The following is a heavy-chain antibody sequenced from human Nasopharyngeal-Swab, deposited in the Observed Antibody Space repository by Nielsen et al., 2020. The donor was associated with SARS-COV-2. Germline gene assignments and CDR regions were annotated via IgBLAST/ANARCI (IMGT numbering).Heavy chain of an antibody. Sequence: GGSLRLSCAASGFTFGTYWMHWVRQAPGKGLEWVSRINSDGSSTGDADSVMGRFTVSRDNAKNTLYLQMNSLRAEDTAVYYCARGYAAMGFFDYWGQGTLVTVSS. CDR2: INSDGSST. J-gene: IGHJ4*02. D-gene: IGHD2-2*01. CDR1: GFTFGTYW. V-gene: IGHV3-74*01. CDR3: ARGYAAMGFFDY.